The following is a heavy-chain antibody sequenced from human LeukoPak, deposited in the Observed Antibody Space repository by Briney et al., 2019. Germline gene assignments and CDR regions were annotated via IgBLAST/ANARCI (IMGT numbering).Heavy chain of an antibody. CDR1: GGSMVNYH. V-gene: IGHV4-59*01. Sequence: PSETLSLTCTVSGGSMVNYHWTWIRQSPGKEPEYIGYIYNIETTYNNPSLMGRVTVSVDMSSRQFPLKLKSVTAADTAVYYCARGLDGYRFDPWGQGIMVTVSS. CDR3: ARGLDGYRFDP. CDR2: IYNIETT. J-gene: IGHJ5*02. D-gene: IGHD5-18*01.